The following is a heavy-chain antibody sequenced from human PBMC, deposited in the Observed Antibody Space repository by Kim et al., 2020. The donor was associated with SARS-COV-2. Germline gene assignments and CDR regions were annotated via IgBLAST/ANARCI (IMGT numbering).Heavy chain of an antibody. CDR3: ARVAIAVAGTLNYYYYGMDV. J-gene: IGHJ6*02. CDR2: IYYSGST. V-gene: IGHV4-59*01. CDR1: GGSISSYY. Sequence: SETLSLTCTVSGGSISSYYWSWIRQPPGKGLEWIGYIYYSGSTNYNPSLKSRVTISVDTSKNQFSLKLSSVTAADTAVYYCARVAIAVAGTLNYYYYGMDVWGQGTTVTVSS. D-gene: IGHD6-19*01.